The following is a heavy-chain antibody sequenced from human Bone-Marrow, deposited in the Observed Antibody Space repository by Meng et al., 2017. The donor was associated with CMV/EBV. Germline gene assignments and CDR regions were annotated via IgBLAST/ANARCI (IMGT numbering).Heavy chain of an antibody. CDR1: GYTFTSYD. CDR2: MNPNSGNT. J-gene: IGHJ4*02. Sequence: ASVKVSCKASGYTFTSYDINWVRQATGQGLEWMGWMNPNSGNTGYAQKFQGRVTITRNTSISTAYMELSSLRSEDTAVYYCARASPYYDFWSGYYFDYWGQGTLVTVSS. CDR3: ARASPYYDFWSGYYFDY. D-gene: IGHD3-3*01. V-gene: IGHV1-8*03.